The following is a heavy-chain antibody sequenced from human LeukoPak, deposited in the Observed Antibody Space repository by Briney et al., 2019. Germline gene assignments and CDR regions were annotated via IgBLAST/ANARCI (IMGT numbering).Heavy chain of an antibody. CDR3: ARGITMIGRLRFDP. CDR1: GGSISSSYYY. V-gene: IGHV4-39*07. J-gene: IGHJ5*02. Sequence: SETLSLTCTVSGGSISSSYYYWVWIRQPPGKGLEWIGSIYHTGSTYYNPSLRSRVTISVDTSKNQFSLKLSSVTAADTALYYCARGITMIGRLRFDPWGQGTLVTVSS. D-gene: IGHD3-22*01. CDR2: IYHTGST.